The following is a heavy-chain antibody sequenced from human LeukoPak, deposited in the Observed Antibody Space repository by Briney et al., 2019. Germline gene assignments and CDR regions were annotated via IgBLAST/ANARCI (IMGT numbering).Heavy chain of an antibody. Sequence: ASVKVSCKASGYTFTSYDINWVRQATGQGIEWMGWMNPNSGNTGYAQKFQGRVTMTRNTSISTAYMELSSLRSEDTAVYYCARGRGYCSSTSFYPRYAMGVWGQGTTVTVSS. V-gene: IGHV1-8*01. J-gene: IGHJ6*02. CDR1: GYTFTSYD. CDR3: ARGRGYCSSTSFYPRYAMGV. D-gene: IGHD2-2*01. CDR2: MNPNSGNT.